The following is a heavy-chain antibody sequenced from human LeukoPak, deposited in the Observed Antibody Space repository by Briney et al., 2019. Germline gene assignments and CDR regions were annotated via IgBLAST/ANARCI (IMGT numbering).Heavy chain of an antibody. CDR3: AKAKGSSSTHYLDY. D-gene: IGHD6-6*01. CDR1: GFTFNDYA. V-gene: IGHV3-43D*03. Sequence: PGGSLRLSCTASGFTFNDYAMHWVRQAPGKGLEWVSAISWDGYSTYYADSVKGRFTISRGNSRNSLFLQMNSLSPEDAALYHCAKAKGSSSTHYLDYWGQGTLVTVSS. CDR2: ISWDGYST. J-gene: IGHJ4*02.